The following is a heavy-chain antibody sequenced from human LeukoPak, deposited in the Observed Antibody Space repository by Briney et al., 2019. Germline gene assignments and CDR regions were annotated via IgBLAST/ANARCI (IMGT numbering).Heavy chain of an antibody. CDR2: IYYSGST. CDR1: GGSISSSSYY. CDR3: ARQVSEGDFWSGYYSYYYYMDV. D-gene: IGHD3-3*01. V-gene: IGHV4-39*01. Sequence: PSETLSLTCTVSGGSISSSSYYWGWIRQPPGKGLEWIGSIYYSGSTYYNPSLKSRVTISVDTSKNQFSLKLSSVTAADTAVYYCARQVSEGDFWSGYYSYYYYMDVWGNGTTVTVSS. J-gene: IGHJ6*03.